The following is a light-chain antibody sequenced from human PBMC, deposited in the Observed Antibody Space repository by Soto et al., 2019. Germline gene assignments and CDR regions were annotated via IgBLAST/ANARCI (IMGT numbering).Light chain of an antibody. CDR3: QHYNTDAEA. CDR1: QTISYS. CDR2: KAS. V-gene: IGKV1-5*03. J-gene: IGKJ1*01. Sequence: DIQMTPSPSPLAVSGKDRVIISCRVIQTISYSLNWYQKKPGKAPKLLIYKASTLKSGVPSRFSGSGSGTEFTLTISSLQPDDFAIYYCQHYNTDAEAFGQGTKVDIK.